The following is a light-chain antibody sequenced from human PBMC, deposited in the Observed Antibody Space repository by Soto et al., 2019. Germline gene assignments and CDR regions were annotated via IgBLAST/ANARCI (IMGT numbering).Light chain of an antibody. J-gene: IGLJ2*01. CDR2: EVS. Sequence: QSVLTQPPSASGSPGQSVTISYTGTSSDVGGYNFVSWYQQHPGKAPKLMIYEVSKRPSGVPDRFSGSKSGNTASLTVSGLQADDEADYYCTSYAGSNIPVVFGGGTKLTVL. CDR3: TSYAGSNIPVV. CDR1: SSDVGGYNF. V-gene: IGLV2-8*01.